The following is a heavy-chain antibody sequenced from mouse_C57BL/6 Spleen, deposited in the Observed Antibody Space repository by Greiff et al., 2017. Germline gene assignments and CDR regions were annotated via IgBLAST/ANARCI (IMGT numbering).Heavy chain of an antibody. CDR3: TGGGGSENAMDY. V-gene: IGHV6-3*01. J-gene: IGHJ4*01. D-gene: IGHD1-1*02. Sequence: EVQVVESGGGLVQPGGSMKLSCVASGFTFSNYWMNWVRQSPEKGLEWVAQLRLKSDNYATHYAESVKGRFTISRDDSKSSVYLQMNNLRAEDTGIYYCTGGGGSENAMDYWGQGTSVTVSS. CDR1: GFTFSNYW. CDR2: LRLKSDNYAT.